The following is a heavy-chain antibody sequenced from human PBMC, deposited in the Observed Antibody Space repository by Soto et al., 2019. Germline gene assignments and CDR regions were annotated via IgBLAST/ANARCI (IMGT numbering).Heavy chain of an antibody. CDR1: GGSISSGAYY. CDR3: GRGAYGSGRVFDY. J-gene: IGHJ4*02. D-gene: IGHD3-10*01. Sequence: TLSLTCTVSGGSISSGAYYCSWLRQAPGKGLEWIGYIYYSVSTYYNPSLKSRVTRSVETSKNQFSLKLSSVTAADTAVYYCGRGAYGSGRVFDYWGKGTLVTVSS. CDR2: IYYSVST. V-gene: IGHV4-31*03.